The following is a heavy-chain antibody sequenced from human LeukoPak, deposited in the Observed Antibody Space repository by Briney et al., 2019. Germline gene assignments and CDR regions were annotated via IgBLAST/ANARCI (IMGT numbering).Heavy chain of an antibody. V-gene: IGHV4-39*07. D-gene: IGHD6-19*01. Sequence: SETLSLTCTVSGGSISSSSYYWGWIRQPPGKGLEWIGSIYYSGSTYYNPSLKSRVTISVDTSKNQFSLKLSSVTAADTAVYYCARYGSWAVAGLRGFDPWGQGTLVTVSS. CDR3: ARYGSWAVAGLRGFDP. CDR1: GGSISSSSYY. J-gene: IGHJ5*02. CDR2: IYYSGST.